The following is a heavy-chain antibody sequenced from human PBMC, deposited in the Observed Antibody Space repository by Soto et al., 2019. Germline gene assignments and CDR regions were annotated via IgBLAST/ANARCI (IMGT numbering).Heavy chain of an antibody. D-gene: IGHD4-17*01. CDR3: AREDDYGYRYINYGLDV. J-gene: IGHJ6*02. CDR2: ISFDGDKK. CDR1: GFTFKNYA. Sequence: QAHLVESGGGVVQPGRSLRLSCAASGFTFKNYALHWVSQGPGKGLEWVAVISFDGDKKYYADSVKGRFTISRDNFKNTLYLQMNNLRVEDAALYFCAREDDYGYRYINYGLDVWGQGTTVTVSS. V-gene: IGHV3-30-3*01.